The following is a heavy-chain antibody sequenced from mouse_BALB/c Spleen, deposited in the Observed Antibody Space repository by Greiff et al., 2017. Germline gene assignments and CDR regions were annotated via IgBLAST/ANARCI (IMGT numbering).Heavy chain of an antibody. CDR1: GYTFTSYW. V-gene: IGHV1-87*01. CDR3: ARGGNYAGFAY. CDR2: IYPGDGDT. D-gene: IGHD2-1*01. J-gene: IGHJ3*01. Sequence: VKLMESGAELARPGASVKLSCKASGYTFTSYWMQWVKQRPGQGLEWIGAIYPGDGDTRYTQKFKGKATLTADKSSSTAYMQLSSLASEDSAVYYCARGGNYAGFAYWGQGTLVTVSA.